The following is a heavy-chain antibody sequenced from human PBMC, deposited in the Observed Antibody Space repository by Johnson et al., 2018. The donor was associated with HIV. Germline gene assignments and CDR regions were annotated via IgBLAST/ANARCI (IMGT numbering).Heavy chain of an antibody. CDR2: IKEDGSEK. Sequence: VHLVESGGGVVQPGRSLRLSCAASGFTFSSYWMSWVRQAPGKGLEWVANIKEDGSEKNYVDSVKGRFTISRDNAKNSVYLQMNSLRAEDTALYYCARDKVDDAFDIWGQGTMVTVSS. V-gene: IGHV3-7*05. CDR3: ARDKVDDAFDI. CDR1: GFTFSSYW. D-gene: IGHD1-26*01. J-gene: IGHJ3*02.